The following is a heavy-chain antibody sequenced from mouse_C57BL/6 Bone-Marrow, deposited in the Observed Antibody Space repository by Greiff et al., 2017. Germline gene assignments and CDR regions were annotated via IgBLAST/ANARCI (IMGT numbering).Heavy chain of an antibody. V-gene: IGHV5-17*01. J-gene: IGHJ1*03. CDR3: ARDRLYWYFDV. CDR1: GFTFSDYG. Sequence: EVMLVESGGGLVKPGGSLKLSCAASGFTFSDYGMHWVRQAPEKGLEWVAYISSGSSTIYYADTVKGRFTISRDNAKNTLFLQMTSLRSEDTAMYYCARDRLYWYFDVWGTGTTVNVSS. CDR2: ISSGSSTI.